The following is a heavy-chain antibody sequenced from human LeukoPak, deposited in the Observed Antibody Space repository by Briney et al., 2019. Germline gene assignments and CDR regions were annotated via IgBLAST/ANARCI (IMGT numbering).Heavy chain of an antibody. D-gene: IGHD3-22*01. CDR1: GITNNSHS. V-gene: IGHV3-23*01. Sequence: GGSLRLSCAASGITNNSHSMTWVRQAPGKGLEWLSSISGSGNSAYYADSVKGRFTISRDKSKSTLSLQMNSLRVEDTAVYYCAKGAYVGGSRGYYPIWGQGTMVTVSS. CDR3: AKGAYVGGSRGYYPI. CDR2: ISGSGNSA. J-gene: IGHJ3*01.